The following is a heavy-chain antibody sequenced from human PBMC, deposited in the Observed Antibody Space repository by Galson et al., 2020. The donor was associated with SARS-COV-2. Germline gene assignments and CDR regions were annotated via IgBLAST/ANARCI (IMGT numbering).Heavy chain of an antibody. CDR1: GFTFSDYA. J-gene: IGHJ5*02. V-gene: IGHV3-64D*06. Sequence: GGSLRLSCSASGFTFSDYAMHWVRQAPGKGLEYVSALSPNGVTSFYADSVNGRFTMSRDNSKNMFYLQMTALRLEDTALYYCLSYSSTRQNHWGQGTRVTVSS. CDR3: LSYSSTRQNH. CDR2: LSPNGVTS. D-gene: IGHD2-2*01.